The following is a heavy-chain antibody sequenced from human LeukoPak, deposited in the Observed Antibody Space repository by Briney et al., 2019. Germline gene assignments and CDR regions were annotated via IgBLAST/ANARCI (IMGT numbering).Heavy chain of an antibody. D-gene: IGHD3-10*01. CDR2: INHSGST. Sequence: SETLSLTCAVYGGSFSGYYWSWIRQPPGNGLEWIGEINHSGSTNYNPSLKSRVTISVDTSKNQFSLKLSSVTAADTAVYYCARVGRGSFDYWGQGTLVTVSS. J-gene: IGHJ4*02. CDR3: ARVGRGSFDY. CDR1: GGSFSGYY. V-gene: IGHV4-34*01.